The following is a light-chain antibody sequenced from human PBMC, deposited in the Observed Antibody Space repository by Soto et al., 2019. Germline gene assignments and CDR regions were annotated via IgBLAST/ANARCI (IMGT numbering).Light chain of an antibody. CDR3: QQRSNWPPLFT. CDR2: DAS. J-gene: IGKJ3*01. CDR1: QSVRSY. Sequence: EIVLTQSPATLSLSPGGRATLSCRASQSVRSYLAWNQQKPGQAPRLLIYDASNRATGIPARFSGSGSVTDFTLTISSLEPEDFGGYYCQQRSNWPPLFTFGPGTKADIK. V-gene: IGKV3-11*01.